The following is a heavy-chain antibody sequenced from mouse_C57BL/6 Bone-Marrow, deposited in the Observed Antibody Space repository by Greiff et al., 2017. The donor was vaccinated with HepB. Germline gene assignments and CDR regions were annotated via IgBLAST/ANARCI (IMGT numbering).Heavy chain of an antibody. V-gene: IGHV5-12*01. CDR1: GFTFSDYY. CDR3: ARLLLYFDY. CDR2: ISNGGGST. Sequence: EVKLQESGGGLVQPGGSLKLSCAASGFTFSDYYMYWVRQTPEKRLEWVAYISNGGGSTYYPDTVKGRFTISRDNAKNTLYLQMSRLKSEDTAMYYCARLLLYFDYWGQGTTLTVSS. J-gene: IGHJ2*01. D-gene: IGHD2-1*01.